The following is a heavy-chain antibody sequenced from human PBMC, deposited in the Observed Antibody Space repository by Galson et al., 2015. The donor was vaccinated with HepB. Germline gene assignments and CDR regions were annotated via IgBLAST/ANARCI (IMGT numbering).Heavy chain of an antibody. Sequence: SLRLSCAASGFTFSSYGMHWVRQAPGKGLEWVAVISYDGSNKYYADSVKGRFTISRDNSKNTLYLQMNSLRAEDTAVYYCAKDMGRQWLVGGSGYWGQGTLVTVSS. CDR3: AKDMGRQWLVGGSGY. CDR1: GFTFSSYG. V-gene: IGHV3-30*18. J-gene: IGHJ4*02. CDR2: ISYDGSNK. D-gene: IGHD6-19*01.